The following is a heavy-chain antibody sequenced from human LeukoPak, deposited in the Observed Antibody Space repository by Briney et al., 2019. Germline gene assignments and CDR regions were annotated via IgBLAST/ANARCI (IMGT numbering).Heavy chain of an antibody. D-gene: IGHD6-13*01. Sequence: PGGSLRLSCAASGFTFRTYTMTWVRQAPGKGLEWVSTISSDGSSTYYADSVKGRFTISRDNSKNTLYLQVNSLTPEDTAVYYCAKKGIAAPGRLYYFDYGGQGTLVTVSS. J-gene: IGHJ4*02. V-gene: IGHV3-23*01. CDR3: AKKGIAAPGRLYYFDY. CDR2: ISSDGSST. CDR1: GFTFRTYT.